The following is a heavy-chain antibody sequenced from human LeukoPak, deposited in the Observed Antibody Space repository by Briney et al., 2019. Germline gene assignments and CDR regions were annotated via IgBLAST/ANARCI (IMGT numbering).Heavy chain of an antibody. CDR2: IYYSGST. V-gene: IGHV4-30-4*08. D-gene: IGHD3-3*01. Sequence: PSETLSLTCTVSGGSISSGDYYWSWIRQPPGKGLEWIGYIYYSGSTYYNPSLKSRVTISVDTSKNQFSLKLSSVTAADTAVYYCARGAPITTFDFPLFDYWGQGTLVTVSS. J-gene: IGHJ4*02. CDR1: GGSISSGDYY. CDR3: ARGAPITTFDFPLFDY.